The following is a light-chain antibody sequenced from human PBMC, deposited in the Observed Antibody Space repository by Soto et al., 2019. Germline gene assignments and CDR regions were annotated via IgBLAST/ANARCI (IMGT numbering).Light chain of an antibody. V-gene: IGKV3-15*01. J-gene: IGKJ5*01. CDR1: QSVNRN. CDR3: QQYNNWTSIT. CDR2: AAS. Sequence: EILLTQSPATLSVSPGERATLSCRSSQSVNRNLGWYQQKPGQAPRLLIFAASTRAPGIPARFSGSGSGKEFTLTISGLQSEDFAVYYCQQYNNWTSITFGQGTRLEVK.